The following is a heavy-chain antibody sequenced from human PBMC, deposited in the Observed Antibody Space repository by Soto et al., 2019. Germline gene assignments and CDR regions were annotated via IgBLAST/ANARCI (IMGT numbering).Heavy chain of an antibody. J-gene: IGHJ5*02. Sequence: EVQLLESGGGLVQPGGSLRLSCAASGFTFSSYAMSWVRQAPGKGLEWVSAISGSGGSTYYADSVKGRFTISRDNSKNTLYRPMNSLRAEGAAGCDCANRYNWNGRWGQGTLVTGFS. CDR1: GFTFSSYA. CDR3: ANRYNWNGR. V-gene: IGHV3-23*01. CDR2: ISGSGGST.